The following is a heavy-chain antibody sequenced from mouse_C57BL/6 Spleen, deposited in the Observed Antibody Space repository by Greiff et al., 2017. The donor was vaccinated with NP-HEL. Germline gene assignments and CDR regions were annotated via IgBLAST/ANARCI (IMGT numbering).Heavy chain of an antibody. CDR3: ARGDGDY. D-gene: IGHD3-3*01. CDR2: INYDGSST. CDR1: GFTFSDYY. J-gene: IGHJ2*01. V-gene: IGHV5-16*01. Sequence: EVMLVESEGGLVQPGSSMKLSCTASGFTFSDYYMAWVRQVPEKGLEWVANINYDGSSTYYLDSLKSRFIISRDNAKNILYLQMSSLKSEDTATYYCARGDGDYWGQGTTLTVSS.